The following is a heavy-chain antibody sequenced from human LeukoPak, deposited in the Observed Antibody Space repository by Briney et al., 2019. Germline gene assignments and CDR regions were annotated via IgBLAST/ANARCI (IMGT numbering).Heavy chain of an antibody. V-gene: IGHV4-31*03. CDR1: GGSISSGGYY. D-gene: IGHD3-3*01. CDR2: IYYSGST. J-gene: IGHJ3*02. Sequence: SETLSLTCTVSGGSISSGGYYWSWIRQHPGKGLEWIGYIYYSGSTYYNPSLKSRVTISVDTSKNQFSLKLSSVTAADTAVYYCARDRRFLEWLLYGDAFDIWGQGTMVIVSS. CDR3: ARDRRFLEWLLYGDAFDI.